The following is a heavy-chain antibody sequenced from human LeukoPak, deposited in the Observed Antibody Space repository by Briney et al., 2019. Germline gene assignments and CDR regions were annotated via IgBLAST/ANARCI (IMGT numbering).Heavy chain of an antibody. CDR3: AADRFSLRWELLSRGAFDI. Sequence: GTSVKVSCKASGFTFSTSAMQWVRQARGQRLEWIGWIVVGSGNTNYAQKFQERVTITRDMSAGTAYMELSSLRSEDTAIYYCAADRFSLRWELLSRGAFDIWGQGTMVTVSS. J-gene: IGHJ3*02. V-gene: IGHV1-58*02. CDR2: IVVGSGNT. CDR1: GFTFSTSA. D-gene: IGHD1-26*01.